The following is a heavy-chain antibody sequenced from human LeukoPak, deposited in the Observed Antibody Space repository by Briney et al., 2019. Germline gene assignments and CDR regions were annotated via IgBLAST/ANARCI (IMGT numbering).Heavy chain of an antibody. Sequence: GGSLRLSCAASGFTFSGSAMHWVRQASGKGLEWVGRIRSKANSYATAYAASVEGRFTISRDDSKNTAYLQMNSLKTEDTAVYYCTRHAERTTVTTNAFDIWGQGTMVTVSS. CDR3: TRHAERTTVTTNAFDI. V-gene: IGHV3-73*01. CDR2: IRSKANSYAT. CDR1: GFTFSGSA. J-gene: IGHJ3*02. D-gene: IGHD4-17*01.